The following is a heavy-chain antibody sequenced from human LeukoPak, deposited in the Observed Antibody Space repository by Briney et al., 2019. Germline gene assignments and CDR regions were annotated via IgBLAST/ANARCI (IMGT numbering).Heavy chain of an antibody. CDR3: ARTGYNYGFDY. V-gene: IGHV4-31*03. CDR2: ISYSGST. D-gene: IGHD5-18*01. CDR1: GGSISSGGYY. J-gene: IGHJ4*02. Sequence: SETLSLTCTVSGGSISSGGYYWSWIRQHPGKGLEGIGYISYSGSTYYNPSLTSRVTISVDTSKNQFSLKLSSVTAADTAVYYCARTGYNYGFDYWGQGTLVTVSS.